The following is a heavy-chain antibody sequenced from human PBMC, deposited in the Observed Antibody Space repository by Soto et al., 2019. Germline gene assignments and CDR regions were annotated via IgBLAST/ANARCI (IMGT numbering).Heavy chain of an antibody. Sequence: SVKVSCKASGGTFSSYAISWVRQAPGQGLEWMGGIIPIFGTANYAQKFQGRVTITADESTSTAYMELSSLRSEDTAVYYCARGGGVPAARSGWFGPWGQGTLVTVSS. CDR3: ARGGGVPAARSGWFGP. D-gene: IGHD2-2*01. J-gene: IGHJ5*02. V-gene: IGHV1-69*13. CDR2: IIPIFGTA. CDR1: GGTFSSYA.